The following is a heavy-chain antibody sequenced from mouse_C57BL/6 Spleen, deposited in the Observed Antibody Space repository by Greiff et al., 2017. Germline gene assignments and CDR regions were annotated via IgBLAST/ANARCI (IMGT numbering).Heavy chain of an antibody. CDR3: ARSGRGEFDY. CDR2: IYPSDSET. D-gene: IGHD3-1*01. CDR1: GYTFTSYW. Sequence: QVQLQQPGAELVRPGSSVKLSCKASGYTFTSYWMDWVKQRPGQGLEWIGNIYPSDSETHYNQKFKDKATLTVDKSSSTAYMQLSSLTSEDSAVYYCARSGRGEFDYWGQGTTRTVSS. J-gene: IGHJ2*01. V-gene: IGHV1-61*01.